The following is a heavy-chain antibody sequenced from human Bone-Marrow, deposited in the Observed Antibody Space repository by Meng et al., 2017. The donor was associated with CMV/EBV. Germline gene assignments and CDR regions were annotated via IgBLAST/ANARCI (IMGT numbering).Heavy chain of an antibody. CDR3: VRDLGYYYFDY. Sequence: GESLKISCTVSGFTVSSNYMNWVRRAPGKGLEWVSVIYSGGSTYYADSVKGRFTISRDNSKNTVYLQMNSLRAEDTAVYYCVRDLGYYYFDYWGQGTLVTVSS. CDR2: IYSGGST. J-gene: IGHJ4*02. D-gene: IGHD5-18*01. V-gene: IGHV3-53*01. CDR1: GFTVSSNY.